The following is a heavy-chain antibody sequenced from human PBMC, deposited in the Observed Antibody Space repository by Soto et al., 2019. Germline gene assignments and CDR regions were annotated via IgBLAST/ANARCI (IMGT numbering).Heavy chain of an antibody. CDR2: ISSSSSYI. CDR1: GFTFSSYS. J-gene: IGHJ6*03. CDR3: ARAPGTGTFYYYYYYMDV. Sequence: GGSLRLSCAASGFTFSSYSMNWVRQAPGKGLEWVSSISSSSSYIYYADSVKGRFTISRDNAKNSLYLQMNSLRAEDTAVYYCARAPGTGTFYYYYYYMDVWGKGTTVTVSS. V-gene: IGHV3-21*01.